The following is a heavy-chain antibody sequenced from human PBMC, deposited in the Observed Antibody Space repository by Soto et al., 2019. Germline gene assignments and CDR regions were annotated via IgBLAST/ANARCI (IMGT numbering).Heavy chain of an antibody. Sequence: XELMANIKKDGSEKYYVTPVNRRFTISSNKAKNSLYLQINSLRADDTAAYYCPRAGYYDRSCCTDFDFWGQGTLVAVS. J-gene: IGHJ4*02. V-gene: IGHV3-7*03. D-gene: IGHD3-22*01. CDR3: PRAGYYDRSCCTDFDF. CDR2: IKKDGSEK.